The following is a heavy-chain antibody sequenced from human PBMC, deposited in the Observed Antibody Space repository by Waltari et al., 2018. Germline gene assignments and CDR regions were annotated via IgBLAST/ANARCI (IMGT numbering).Heavy chain of an antibody. CDR1: GGSISSHY. CDR2: IYYSGST. CDR3: ARDPGYGDYSRMDV. Sequence: QVQLQESGPGLVKPSETLSLTCTVSGGSISSHYWSWIRQPPGKGLEWIGYIYYSGSTNYNPSLKSRVTISVDTSKNQFSLKLSSVTAADTAVYYCARDPGYGDYSRMDVWGQGTTVTVSS. D-gene: IGHD4-17*01. J-gene: IGHJ6*02. V-gene: IGHV4-59*11.